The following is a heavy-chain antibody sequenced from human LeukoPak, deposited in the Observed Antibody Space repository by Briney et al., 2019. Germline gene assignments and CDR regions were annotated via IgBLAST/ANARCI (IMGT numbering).Heavy chain of an antibody. CDR3: AKDGCSSTNCYGAFDI. CDR1: GFTFSSYA. V-gene: IGHV3-23*01. CDR2: ISGSGGTT. J-gene: IGHJ3*02. D-gene: IGHD2-2*01. Sequence: PGGSLRLSCAASGFTFSSYAINWVRQAPGKGLEWVSGISGSGGTTYYADSVRGRFTISRDNSKNTLYLQMNSLRAEDTAVYYCAKDGCSSTNCYGAFDIGGQGTMVTVSS.